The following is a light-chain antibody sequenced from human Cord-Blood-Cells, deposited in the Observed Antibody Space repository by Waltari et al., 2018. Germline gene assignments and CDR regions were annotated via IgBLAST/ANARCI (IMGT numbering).Light chain of an antibody. CDR1: QSISSY. CDR2: SAS. V-gene: IGKV1-39*01. CDR3: QQSYSTPRT. J-gene: IGKJ3*01. Sequence: DIQMTKSPSSLSASVGDRVTITCRASQSISSYLNWYQQKPGKAPQLLIYSASSLPSGVPSRFSGSGSGKDIHLTISSLQPEDFATYYCQQSYSTPRTFGPGTKVDIK.